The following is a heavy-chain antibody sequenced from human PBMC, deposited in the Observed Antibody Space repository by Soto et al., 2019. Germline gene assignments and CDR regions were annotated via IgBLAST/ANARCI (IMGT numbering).Heavy chain of an antibody. V-gene: IGHV4-4*02. CDR1: GGSISSSNW. Sequence: PSETLSLTCAVSGGSISSSNWWSWVRQPPGKGLEWIGEIYHSGSTNYNPSLKSRVTISVDKSKNQFSLKLSSVTAADTAVYYYARAHLAGTYYFDYWGQGTLVTVSS. CDR2: IYHSGST. CDR3: ARAHLAGTYYFDY. D-gene: IGHD6-13*01. J-gene: IGHJ4*02.